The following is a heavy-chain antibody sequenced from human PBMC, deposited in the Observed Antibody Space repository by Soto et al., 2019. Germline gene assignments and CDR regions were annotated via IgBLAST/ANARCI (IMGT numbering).Heavy chain of an antibody. CDR3: AKVVAAACTYYYDYGMDV. CDR2: ISWNSGSI. Sequence: EVQLVESGGGLVQPGRSLRLSCAASGFTFDDYAMHWVRQAPGKGLEWVSGISWNSGSIGYADSVKGRFTISRDNAKNSLYLQMNSLRAEDTALYYCAKVVAAACTYYYDYGMDVWGQGTTVTVSS. CDR1: GFTFDDYA. J-gene: IGHJ6*02. D-gene: IGHD6-13*01. V-gene: IGHV3-9*01.